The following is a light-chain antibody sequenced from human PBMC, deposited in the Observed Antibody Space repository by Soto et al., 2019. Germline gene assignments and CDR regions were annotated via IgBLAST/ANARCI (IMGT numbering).Light chain of an antibody. CDR1: QSVSSN. J-gene: IGKJ2*01. V-gene: IGKV3-15*01. CDR3: QQYNNWPGYT. Sequence: EIVMTQSPATLSVSPGERATLSCRASQSVSSNLALYQQKHGQAPRLLIYGASTRATGIPARFSGSGSGTEFTLTISSLQSEDFAVYYCQQYNNWPGYTFGQGTKLEIK. CDR2: GAS.